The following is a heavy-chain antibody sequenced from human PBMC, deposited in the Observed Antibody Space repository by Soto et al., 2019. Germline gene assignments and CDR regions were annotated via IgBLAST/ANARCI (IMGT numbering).Heavy chain of an antibody. J-gene: IGHJ5*02. CDR3: ARGDIVATSVGWFDP. Sequence: QVQLQESGPGLVKPSQTLSLTCTVSGGSISSGGYYWSWIRQHPGKGLEWIGYIYYSGSTYYNPSLKSRVTISVDTSKNQFSLKLSSVTAADTAVYYCARGDIVATSVGWFDPWGQGTLVTVSS. CDR1: GGSISSGGYY. D-gene: IGHD5-12*01. CDR2: IYYSGST. V-gene: IGHV4-31*03.